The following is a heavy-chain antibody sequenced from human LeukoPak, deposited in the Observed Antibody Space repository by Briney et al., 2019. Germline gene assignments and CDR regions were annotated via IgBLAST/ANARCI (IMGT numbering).Heavy chain of an antibody. J-gene: IGHJ4*02. CDR3: ARVWGGTGTTPGLFDY. V-gene: IGHV3-30*03. D-gene: IGHD1-1*01. Sequence: GGSLRLSCAASGFIFSSYGMHWVRQAPGKGLEWVAVISYDGSNKDYADSVKGRFTISRDNSKNTLYLQMNSLRAEDTAVYYCARVWGGTGTTPGLFDYWGQGTLVTVSS. CDR1: GFIFSSYG. CDR2: ISYDGSNK.